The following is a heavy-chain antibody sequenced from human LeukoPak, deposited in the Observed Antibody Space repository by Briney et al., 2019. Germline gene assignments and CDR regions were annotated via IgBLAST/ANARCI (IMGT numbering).Heavy chain of an antibody. Sequence: SETLSLTCTVSGGSISSGGYYWNWIRQHPGKGLEWIGSLFNIGSTSYNPSLKSRVTILVDTSKDQFSLKLSSVTAADTAVYHCARAVTVTNVFDYWGQGTLVTVSS. D-gene: IGHD4-4*01. CDR3: ARAVTVTNVFDY. CDR2: LFNIGST. CDR1: GGSISSGGYY. V-gene: IGHV4-31*03. J-gene: IGHJ4*02.